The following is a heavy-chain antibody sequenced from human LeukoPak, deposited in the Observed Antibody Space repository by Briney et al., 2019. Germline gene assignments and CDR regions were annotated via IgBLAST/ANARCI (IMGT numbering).Heavy chain of an antibody. V-gene: IGHV4-59*01. CDR3: ARNRYYDSSGRGYYYGMDV. D-gene: IGHD3-22*01. CDR1: GGSISSYY. Sequence: SETLSLTCTVSGGSISSYYWSWIRQPPGKGLEWIGYIYYSGSTNYNPSLKSRVTISVDTSKNQFSLKLSSVTAADTAVYYCARNRYYDSSGRGYYYGMDVWGQGTTATVSS. CDR2: IYYSGST. J-gene: IGHJ6*02.